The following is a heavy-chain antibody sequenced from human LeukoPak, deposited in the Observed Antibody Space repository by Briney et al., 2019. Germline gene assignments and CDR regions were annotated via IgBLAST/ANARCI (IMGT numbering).Heavy chain of an antibody. D-gene: IGHD1-7*01. V-gene: IGHV3-23*01. Sequence: GGSLRLSCVVSGFSVDSYALSWVRLAPGRGLQWVSAISVSGDITYYTDSVKGRFTISRDNAKNTLYLQMNSLRAEDTAVYYCARDSPNYSKGAIDIWGQGTMVTVSS. CDR1: GFSVDSYA. CDR2: ISVSGDIT. J-gene: IGHJ3*02. CDR3: ARDSPNYSKGAIDI.